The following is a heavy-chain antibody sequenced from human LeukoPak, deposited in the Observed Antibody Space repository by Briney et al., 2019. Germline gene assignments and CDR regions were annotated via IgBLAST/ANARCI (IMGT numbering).Heavy chain of an antibody. CDR1: GFSFGSYW. D-gene: IGHD2-8*01. CDR3: TKHVPHVSNWFDP. J-gene: IGHJ5*02. CDR2: IKEDGSEK. Sequence: PGGSLRLSCAASGFSFGSYWMSWVRQAPGEGLEWVANIKEDGSEKHYVDSVKGRFTISRDNAKNSLYLQMNSLRAEDTAVYYCTKHVPHVSNWFDPWGQGTLVTVSS. V-gene: IGHV3-7*05.